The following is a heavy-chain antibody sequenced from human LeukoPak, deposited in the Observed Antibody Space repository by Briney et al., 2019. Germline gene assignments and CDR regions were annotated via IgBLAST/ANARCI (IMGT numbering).Heavy chain of an antibody. D-gene: IGHD2-8*01. CDR3: AKDWSCINDGCHEDFDY. J-gene: IGHJ4*02. Sequence: GGSLRLSCAASGFIFSSYAMSWVRQAPGKGLEWVASINRSGGSTYYADYVKGRFTMSRDNSKNTVYLELTSLRAEDTAVYYCAKDWSCINDGCHEDFDYWGQGTLVTVSS. V-gene: IGHV3-23*01. CDR1: GFIFSSYA. CDR2: INRSGGST.